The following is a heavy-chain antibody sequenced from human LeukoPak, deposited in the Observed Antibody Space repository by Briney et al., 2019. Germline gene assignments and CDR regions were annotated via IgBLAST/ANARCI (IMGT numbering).Heavy chain of an antibody. CDR3: ARGGIAAAVDY. CDR2: INPSGGST. V-gene: IGHV1-46*02. CDR1: GYTFNGFY. Sequence: ASVKVSCKASGYTFNGFYLHWVRQAPGQGLEWMGIINPSGGSTSYAQKFQGRVTMTRDTSTSTVYMELSSLRSEDTAVYYCARGGIAAAVDYWGQGTLVTVSS. J-gene: IGHJ4*02. D-gene: IGHD6-13*01.